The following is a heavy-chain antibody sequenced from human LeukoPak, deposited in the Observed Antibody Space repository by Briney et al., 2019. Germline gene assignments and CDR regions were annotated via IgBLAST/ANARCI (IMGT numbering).Heavy chain of an antibody. V-gene: IGHV3-15*01. Sequence: GGSLRLSCAASGFTFSNAWMSWVRQAPGKGLEWVGRIKSKTDGGTTDYAAPVKGRFTISRDDSKNTLYLQMNSLKTEDTAVYYCTTGQGFPIRPFARYYLDYWGQGTLVTVSS. CDR1: GFTFSNAW. CDR3: TTGQGFPIRPFARYYLDY. CDR2: IKSKTDGGTT. J-gene: IGHJ4*02.